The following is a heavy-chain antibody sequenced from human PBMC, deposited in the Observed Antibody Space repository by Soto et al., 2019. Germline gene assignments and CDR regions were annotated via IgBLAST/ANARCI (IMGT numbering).Heavy chain of an antibody. CDR1: GGSISSHY. J-gene: IGHJ4*02. V-gene: IGHV4-59*11. CDR3: ARTTAVPNTLRSRYFFDY. CDR2: IYDSVKT. Sequence: SETLSLTCTVSGGSISSHYWTWIWIRQLPGRGLEWVGYIYDSVKTNYNPSLKSRVTISVDLSKNQFSLRLSSVTTADTALYYCARTTAVPNTLRSRYFFDYWGQGTLVTVPQ. D-gene: IGHD4-17*01.